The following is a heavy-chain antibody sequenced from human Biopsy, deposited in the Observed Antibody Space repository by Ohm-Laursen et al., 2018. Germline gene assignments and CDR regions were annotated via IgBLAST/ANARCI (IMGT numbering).Heavy chain of an antibody. V-gene: IGHV4-39*07. CDR2: VHYSGSP. CDR3: ALETTYCSGNRCYPDGMDV. J-gene: IGHJ6*02. D-gene: IGHD2-15*01. CDR1: GGSMTGSSYY. Sequence: GTLSLTCTVSGGSMTGSSYYWGWIRQPPGKGLEWIGAVHYSGSPYYNPSLKSRVTISVDTSKNQLSLKLRSVTAADTAVYYCALETTYCSGNRCYPDGMDVWGQGTTVTVSS.